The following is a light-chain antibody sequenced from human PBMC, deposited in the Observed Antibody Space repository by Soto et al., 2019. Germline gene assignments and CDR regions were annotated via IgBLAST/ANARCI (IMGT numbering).Light chain of an antibody. CDR1: QGLSSY. CDR2: AAF. Sequence: DIQLTQSPSFLSASVGDRVTITCRASQGLSSYLAWYQQKPGKAPNLLIYAAFTLQSGVPSRFSGSGSGTEFTLTIDRLEPEDFAMYYCQQYSDSPPTFGQGTKVDIK. V-gene: IGKV1-9*01. J-gene: IGKJ1*01. CDR3: QQYSDSPPT.